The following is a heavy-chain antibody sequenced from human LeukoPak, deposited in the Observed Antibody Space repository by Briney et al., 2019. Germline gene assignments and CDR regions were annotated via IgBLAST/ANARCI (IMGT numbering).Heavy chain of an antibody. V-gene: IGHV4-34*01. J-gene: IGHJ6*02. CDR2: INHSGST. Sequence: PSETLSLTCAVYGGSFSGYYWSWIRQPPGKGLEWIGEINHSGSTNYNPSLKSRVTISVDTSENQFSLKLSSVTAADTAVYYCARGGSSGFPYYYYYAMDVWGQGTTVTVSS. D-gene: IGHD6-19*01. CDR1: GGSFSGYY. CDR3: ARGGSSGFPYYYYYAMDV.